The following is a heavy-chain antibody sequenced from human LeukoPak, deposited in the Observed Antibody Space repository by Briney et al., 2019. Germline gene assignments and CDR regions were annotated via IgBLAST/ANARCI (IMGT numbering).Heavy chain of an antibody. CDR1: GFTFSSYS. Sequence: PGGSLRLSCAASGFTFSSYSMNWVRQAPGKGLEWVSSISSSSSYIYYADSVKGRFTISRDNAKNSLYLQMNSLRAEDTAVYYCASLQFAGYSSGWTNFDYWGQGTLVTVSS. D-gene: IGHD6-19*01. CDR2: ISSSSSYI. J-gene: IGHJ4*02. CDR3: ASLQFAGYSSGWTNFDY. V-gene: IGHV3-21*01.